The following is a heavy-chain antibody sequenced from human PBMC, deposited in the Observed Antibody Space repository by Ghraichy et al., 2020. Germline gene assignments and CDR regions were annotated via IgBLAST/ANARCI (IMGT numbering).Heavy chain of an antibody. CDR1: GFTFSSYW. J-gene: IGHJ4*02. CDR2: INSDGIST. V-gene: IGHV3-74*01. D-gene: IGHD5-24*01. Sequence: LSLTCAASGFTFSSYWMYSVRQAPGKGLVWVSRINSDGISTNYADSVKGRFTISRDNAKNTLYLQMNSLSAEDTAVYYCVRVQRWANENDYWGQGTLVTVSS. CDR3: VRVQRWANENDY.